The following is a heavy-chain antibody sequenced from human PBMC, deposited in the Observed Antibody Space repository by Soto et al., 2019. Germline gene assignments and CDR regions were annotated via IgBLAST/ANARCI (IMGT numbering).Heavy chain of an antibody. CDR3: ARESPAAAGFDY. Sequence: SETLSLTCTVSGGSIIIGDYYWSWIRQPPGKGLEWIGYIYYSGSTYYNPSLKSRVTISVDTSKNQFSLKLSSVTAADTAVYYCARESPAAAGFDYWGQGNLVTVSS. V-gene: IGHV4-30-4*01. D-gene: IGHD6-13*01. CDR2: IYYSGST. J-gene: IGHJ4*02. CDR1: GGSIIIGDYY.